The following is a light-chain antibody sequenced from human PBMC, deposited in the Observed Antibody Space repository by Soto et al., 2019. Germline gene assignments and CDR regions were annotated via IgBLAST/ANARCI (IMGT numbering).Light chain of an antibody. V-gene: IGLV6-57*01. J-gene: IGLJ3*02. Sequence: NFMLTQPHSVSDSPGKTVTITCTRSSGSIADNYVQWYQQRPGTSPTTVIYEDNQRPSRVPDRFSGSIDSSSNSASLTISGLKTEDEADYYCQSYDASNFWVFGGGTKLTVL. CDR3: QSYDASNFWV. CDR1: SGSIADNY. CDR2: EDN.